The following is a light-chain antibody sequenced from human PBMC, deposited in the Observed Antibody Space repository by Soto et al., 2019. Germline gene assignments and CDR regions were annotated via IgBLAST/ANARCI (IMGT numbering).Light chain of an antibody. CDR1: QGIRND. CDR2: AAS. J-gene: IGKJ1*01. Sequence: AIQMTQSPSSLSASVGDRVTITCRASQGIRNDLGWYQQKPGEAPKLLIYAASSWQSGVPSRFSGSGSGTDFTLTISSLQPEDFATYYCLQDYNYPRTFGQGTKVEIK. V-gene: IGKV1-6*01. CDR3: LQDYNYPRT.